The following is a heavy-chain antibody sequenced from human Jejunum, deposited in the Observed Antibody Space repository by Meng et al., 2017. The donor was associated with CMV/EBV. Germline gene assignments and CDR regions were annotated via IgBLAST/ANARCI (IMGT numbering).Heavy chain of an antibody. Sequence: LTCAASGFTFSTYWMTWVRQAPGKGLEWVANIKQDGSEKYYVDSVKGRFTISRDNAKNSLFLQMNSLRAEDTAMYYCARNARGSGYWGQGTLVTVSS. V-gene: IGHV3-7*01. CDR2: IKQDGSEK. D-gene: IGHD3-10*01. J-gene: IGHJ4*02. CDR1: GFTFSTYW. CDR3: ARNARGSGY.